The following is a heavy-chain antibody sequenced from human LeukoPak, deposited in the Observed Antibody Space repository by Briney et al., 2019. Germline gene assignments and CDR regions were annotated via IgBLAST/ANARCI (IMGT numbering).Heavy chain of an antibody. J-gene: IGHJ4*02. D-gene: IGHD5-18*01. Sequence: SETLSLTCAVSGYSISSGYYWGWIRQPPGKGLEWIGNIYHSGTTYYNPSLKSRVTISVDTSKNQFSLRLSSVTAADTAVYYCARYIYSYGQRYFDYWGQGTLVTVSS. CDR3: ARYIYSYGQRYFDY. V-gene: IGHV4-38-2*01. CDR1: GYSISSGYY. CDR2: IYHSGTT.